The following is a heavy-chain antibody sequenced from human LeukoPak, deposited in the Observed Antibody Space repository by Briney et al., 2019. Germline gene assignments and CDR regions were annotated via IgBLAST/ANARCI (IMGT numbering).Heavy chain of an antibody. CDR3: ARDPVGATTPYDY. D-gene: IGHD1-26*01. CDR1: GYTFIDYY. V-gene: IGHV1-2*02. CDR2: INPNSGGT. Sequence: ASVTVSCKASGYTFIDYYMHWVRQAPGQGLEWMGWINPNSGGTNYAQKLQGRVTMTTDTSTSTAYMELRSLRSDDTAVYYCARDPVGATTPYDYWGQGTLVTVSS. J-gene: IGHJ4*02.